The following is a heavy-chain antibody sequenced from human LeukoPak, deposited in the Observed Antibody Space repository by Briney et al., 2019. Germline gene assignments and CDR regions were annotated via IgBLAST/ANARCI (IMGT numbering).Heavy chain of an antibody. CDR3: ARDSADLLWFGELSVYYYGMDV. J-gene: IGHJ6*02. CDR1: GFTVSSNY. V-gene: IGHV3-66*01. Sequence: GGSLRLSCAASGFTVSSNYMSWVRQAPGKGLEWVSVIYSGGSTYYADSVKGRFTISRDNAKNSLYLQMNSLRAEDTAVYYCARDSADLLWFGELSVYYYGMDVWGQGTTVTVSS. D-gene: IGHD3-10*01. CDR2: IYSGGST.